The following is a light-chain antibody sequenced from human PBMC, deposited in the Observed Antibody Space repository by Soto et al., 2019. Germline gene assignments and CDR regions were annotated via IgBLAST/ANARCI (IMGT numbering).Light chain of an antibody. CDR3: TQSTHFPRT. CDR1: QSLVHSDGGTY. V-gene: IGKV2-24*01. CDR2: QVS. Sequence: DVVLTQTPLSSPVTLEQPASISCRSSQSLVHSDGGTYLSWLHQRPGQPPRLLIYQVSNRFSGVPDRFSGGGAGTDFTLKISRVEAEDVGVYYCTQSTHFPRTFGQGTKVEIK. J-gene: IGKJ1*01.